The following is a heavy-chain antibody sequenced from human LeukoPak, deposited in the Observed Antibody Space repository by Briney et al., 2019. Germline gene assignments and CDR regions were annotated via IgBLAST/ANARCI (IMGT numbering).Heavy chain of an antibody. V-gene: IGHV4-4*07. CDR1: CGSISSYY. CDR3: ARELLYYYDSSVFDY. D-gene: IGHD3-22*01. Sequence: SETLSLTCTVACGSISSYYWSWVRQPAGKGLEWIGRIYTSGSTNYNPSLKSRVTMSVDKSKNQFSLKLSSVTAADTAVYYCARELLYYYDSSVFDYWGQGTLVTVSS. CDR2: IYTSGST. J-gene: IGHJ4*02.